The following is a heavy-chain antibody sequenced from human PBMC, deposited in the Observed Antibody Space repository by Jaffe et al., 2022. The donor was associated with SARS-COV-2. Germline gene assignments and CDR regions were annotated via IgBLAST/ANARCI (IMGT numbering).Heavy chain of an antibody. CDR1: GFTFSDYY. CDR3: ARGLLSSSWSPEY. Sequence: QVQLGESGGGLVKPGGSLRLSCTASGFTFSDYYMSWIRQAPGKGLEWVSYISTSGTYTNYADSVKGRFTIFRDNAKSSLYLQMNSLRGEDTAVYYCARGLLSSSWSPEYWGQGTLVTVSS. CDR2: ISTSGTYT. V-gene: IGHV3-11*06. J-gene: IGHJ4*02. D-gene: IGHD6-13*01.